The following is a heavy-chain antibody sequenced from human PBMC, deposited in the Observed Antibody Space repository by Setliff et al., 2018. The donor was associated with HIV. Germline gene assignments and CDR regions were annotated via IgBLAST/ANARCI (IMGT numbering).Heavy chain of an antibody. CDR3: ASRGYCSGGSCYIYYYYYGMDV. CDR2: IYYSGST. J-gene: IGHJ6*02. Sequence: SETLSLTCTVSGGSISSSSYYWGWIRQPPGKGLEWIGSIYYSGSTYYNPSLKSRVPISVDTSKNQFSLKLSSVTAADTAVYYCASRGYCSGGSCYIYYYYYGMDVWGQGTTVTVSS. D-gene: IGHD2-15*01. V-gene: IGHV4-39*01. CDR1: GGSISSSSYY.